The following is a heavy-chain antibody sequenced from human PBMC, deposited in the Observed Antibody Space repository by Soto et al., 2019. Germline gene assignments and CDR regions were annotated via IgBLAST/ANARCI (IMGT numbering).Heavy chain of an antibody. Sequence: SETLSLTCTVSGGSISSYYWSWIRQPPGKGLEWIGYIYYSGSTNYNPSLKSRVTISVDTSKNQFSLKLSSVTAADTAVYYCARGLWLNYWGQGTLVTVSS. V-gene: IGHV4-59*01. D-gene: IGHD3-10*01. CDR1: GGSISSYY. CDR3: ARGLWLNY. J-gene: IGHJ4*02. CDR2: IYYSGST.